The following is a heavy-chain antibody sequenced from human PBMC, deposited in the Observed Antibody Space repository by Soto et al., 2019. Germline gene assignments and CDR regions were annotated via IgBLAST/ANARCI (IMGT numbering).Heavy chain of an antibody. Sequence: EVQLVESGGGLVKPGGSLRLSCAASGFTFSSYSMNWVRQAPGKGLEWVSSISSSSSYIYYADSVKGRFTIARDNAKNSLYLQMNSLRADDTAVYYCASLVPAAIYGMDVWGQGTTVTVSS. CDR3: ASLVPAAIYGMDV. J-gene: IGHJ6*02. D-gene: IGHD2-2*01. V-gene: IGHV3-21*01. CDR1: GFTFSSYS. CDR2: ISSSSSYI.